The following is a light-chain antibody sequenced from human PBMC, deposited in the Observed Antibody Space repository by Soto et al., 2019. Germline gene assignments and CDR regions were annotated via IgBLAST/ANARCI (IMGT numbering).Light chain of an antibody. J-gene: IGLJ3*02. CDR1: SSDVGGYNY. V-gene: IGLV2-14*01. CDR3: SSYTSSSTLV. CDR2: EVS. Sequence: SALTQPASVSGSPCQSITISCTGTSSDVGGYNYVSWSQQPPGKAPKLLIYEVSNRPSGVSNRFSGSKSGNTASLTISGIKAEDEADYYCSSYTSSSTLVFGGGTKLTVL.